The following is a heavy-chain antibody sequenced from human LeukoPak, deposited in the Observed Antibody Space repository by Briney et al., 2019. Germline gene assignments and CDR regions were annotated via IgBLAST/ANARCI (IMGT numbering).Heavy chain of an antibody. Sequence: PGGSLRLSCAASGFTFSSYSMTWVRQAPGKGLEWVSSMSSGSRYIYYADSVRGRFTISRDNAKNSLYLLMNSLRAEDTAVYYCARGGGSYEYWGQGTLVTVSS. J-gene: IGHJ4*02. CDR3: ARGGGSYEY. CDR1: GFTFSSYS. V-gene: IGHV3-21*01. CDR2: MSSGSRYI. D-gene: IGHD2-15*01.